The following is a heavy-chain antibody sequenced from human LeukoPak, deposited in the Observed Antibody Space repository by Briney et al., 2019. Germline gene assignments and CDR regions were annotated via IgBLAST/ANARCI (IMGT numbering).Heavy chain of an antibody. Sequence: GASVKVSCKASGYTFTSYDINWVRQATGQGLEWIGWMNPNSGNTNYAQKLQGRVTMTTDTSTSTAYMELRSLRSDDTAVYYCARDCSGGSCYQNLDYWGQGTLVTVSS. V-gene: IGHV1-18*01. D-gene: IGHD2-15*01. CDR1: GYTFTSYD. J-gene: IGHJ4*02. CDR3: ARDCSGGSCYQNLDY. CDR2: MNPNSGNT.